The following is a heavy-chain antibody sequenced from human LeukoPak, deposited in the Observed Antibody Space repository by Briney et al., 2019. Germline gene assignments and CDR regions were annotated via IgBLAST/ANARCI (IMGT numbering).Heavy chain of an antibody. Sequence: VASVKVSCKASGYTFTGYYMHWVRQAPGQGLEWMGRINPNSGGTNYAQKFQGRVTMTRDTSISTAYMELSRLKSDDTAVYYCARESTYYDSTDYYQGDAFDIWGQGTMVTVSS. V-gene: IGHV1-2*02. J-gene: IGHJ3*02. D-gene: IGHD3-22*01. CDR2: INPNSGGT. CDR3: ARESTYYDSTDYYQGDAFDI. CDR1: GYTFTGYY.